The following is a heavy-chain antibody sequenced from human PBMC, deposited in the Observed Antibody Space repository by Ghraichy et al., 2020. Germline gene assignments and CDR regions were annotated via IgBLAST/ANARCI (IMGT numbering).Heavy chain of an antibody. Sequence: ASVKVSCKASGYTFTSYNINWVRQAPGQGLEWMGIINPSGGTTSYAQKFQGRVTMTRDTSTSTVYMELSSLRSEDTAVYYCARGCSGCSVDYWGQGTLVTVSS. D-gene: IGHD6-19*01. J-gene: IGHJ4*02. CDR1: GYTFTSYN. CDR2: INPSGGTT. V-gene: IGHV1-46*03. CDR3: ARGCSGCSVDY.